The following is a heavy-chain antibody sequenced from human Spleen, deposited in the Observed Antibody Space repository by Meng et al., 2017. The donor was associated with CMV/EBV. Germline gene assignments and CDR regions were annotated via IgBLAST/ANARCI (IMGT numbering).Heavy chain of an antibody. V-gene: IGHV1-18*01. J-gene: IGHJ5*02. CDR2: ISAYNGGT. CDR3: ARDDYGANSNWFDP. Sequence: ASVKVSCKSSGGTFSTSAISWLRQAPGRGLEWMAWISAYNGGTLYAQNLQGRVTLTTDTSTSTAYMELRSLRSDDTAVYYCARDDYGANSNWFDPWGQGTLVTVSS. CDR1: GGTFSTSA. D-gene: IGHD4/OR15-4a*01.